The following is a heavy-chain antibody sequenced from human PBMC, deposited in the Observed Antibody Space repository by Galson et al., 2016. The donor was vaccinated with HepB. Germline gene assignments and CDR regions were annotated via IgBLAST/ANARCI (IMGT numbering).Heavy chain of an antibody. CDR1: GYTFSNYY. V-gene: IGHV1-2*02. J-gene: IGHJ4*02. Sequence: SVKVSCKASGYTFSNYYIHWVRQAPGQGLECMGWSNPNSGGANYVQKFRGRVTMTRDTSTTTAYMELSSLRSDDTAIYFCARESRIVSSLDYWGQGALVTVSS. CDR2: SNPNSGGA. D-gene: IGHD5/OR15-5a*01. CDR3: ARESRIVSSLDY.